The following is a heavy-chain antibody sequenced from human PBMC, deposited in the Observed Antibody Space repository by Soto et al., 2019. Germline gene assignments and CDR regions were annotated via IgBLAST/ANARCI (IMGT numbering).Heavy chain of an antibody. CDR3: ARALRYFDWAHWFDP. D-gene: IGHD3-9*01. V-gene: IGHV4-59*01. CDR1: GGSISSYY. Sequence: QVQLQESGPGLVKPSETLSLSCTVSGGSISSYYWSWIRQPPGKGLEWIGYIHYTGSTNYNPSLRSRITISVDTSKNQCSLKLSSVTAADTAVYYCARALRYFDWAHWFDPWGQGTLVTVFS. CDR2: IHYTGST. J-gene: IGHJ5*02.